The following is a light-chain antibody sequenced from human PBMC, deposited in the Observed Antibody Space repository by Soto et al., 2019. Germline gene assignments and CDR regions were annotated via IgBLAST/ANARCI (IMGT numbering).Light chain of an antibody. V-gene: IGKV3-15*01. Sequence: EIVMTQSPVTLSVSPGERATLSCRASQSVSSNVAWYQQKPGQAPRLLIDQTSARATGIPGRVSGSCSGTDFTRTSSNLQSEDFALYYCQHYRGWPPVFGQGTKVDIK. CDR2: QTS. J-gene: IGKJ2*01. CDR3: QHYRGWPPV. CDR1: QSVSSN.